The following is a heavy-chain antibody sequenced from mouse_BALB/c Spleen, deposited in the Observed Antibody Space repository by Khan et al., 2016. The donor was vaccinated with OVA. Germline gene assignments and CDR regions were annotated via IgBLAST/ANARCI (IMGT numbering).Heavy chain of an antibody. Sequence: EVHLQESGPDLVKPGASVKMSCKASGYSFTGYYMNWVKQSHGKSLECIGRINPNTGNTNYNQKFKGKVVFIVDTSSSTVYMELRSLTSEDSAVYYCARGYDFFAYWGQGTLVTVSA. J-gene: IGHJ3*01. CDR1: GYSFTGYY. D-gene: IGHD2-14*01. CDR3: ARGYDFFAY. V-gene: IGHV1-26*01. CDR2: INPNTGNT.